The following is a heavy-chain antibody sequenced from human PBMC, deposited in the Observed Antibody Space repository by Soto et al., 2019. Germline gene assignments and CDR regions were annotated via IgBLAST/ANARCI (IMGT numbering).Heavy chain of an antibody. CDR2: IYYSGST. V-gene: IGHV4-31*03. CDR1: GCSISSGGYY. Sequence: SETLSLTCTVSGCSISSGGYYWSWIRQHPGKGLEWIGYIYYSGSTYYNPSLKSRVTISVDTSKNQFSLKLSSVTAADTAVYYCARASRKICFDYWGQGTLLTVSS. CDR3: ARASRKICFDY. J-gene: IGHJ4*02.